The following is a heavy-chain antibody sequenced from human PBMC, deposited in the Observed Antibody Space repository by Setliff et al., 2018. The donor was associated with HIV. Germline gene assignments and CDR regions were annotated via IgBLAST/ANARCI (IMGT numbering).Heavy chain of an antibody. J-gene: IGHJ6*03. CDR2: FIPMFESA. Sequence: SVKVSCKTSGGTFRDLAFSWVRQAPGQGLEWMGGFIPMFESAHYAQKFQGRVTIIADEPTGTVYMELSTLRSDDAAIYYCASTRGESPGEPDLIPMDKSFFYYMDVWGKGTTVTVSS. CDR1: GGTFRDLA. CDR3: ASTRGESPGEPDLIPMDKSFFYYMDV. D-gene: IGHD3-16*01. V-gene: IGHV1-69*13.